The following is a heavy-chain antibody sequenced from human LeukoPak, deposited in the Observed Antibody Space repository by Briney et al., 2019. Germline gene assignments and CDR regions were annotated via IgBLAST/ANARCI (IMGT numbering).Heavy chain of an antibody. CDR3: ARDDDNSGSYFVFDS. CDR1: GYPFTPYY. D-gene: IGHD3-22*01. J-gene: IGHJ4*02. CDR2: INPNSGGT. Sequence: ASVKVSCKAFGYPFTPYYMYWVRQAPGQGPEWMGWINPNSGGTNYAQKFQGRVTMTRDTSISTAYMELSRLRSDDTAVYYCARDDDNSGSYFVFDSWGQGTLVTVSS. V-gene: IGHV1-2*02.